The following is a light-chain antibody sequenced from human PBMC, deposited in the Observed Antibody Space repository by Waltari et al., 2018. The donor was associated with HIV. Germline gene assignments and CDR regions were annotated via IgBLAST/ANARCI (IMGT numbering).Light chain of an antibody. V-gene: IGKV3-15*01. J-gene: IGKJ1*01. CDR2: GAS. CDR3: QQYNNWPRT. Sequence: VMPQSPAPVSESPGQRATLSCRASQGISTKLVWYQRKPGQAPRILIYGASTRATGIPARFSGSGSGTDFTLTISSLQSEDSAIYYCQQYNNWPRTFGQGTKVEIK. CDR1: QGISTK.